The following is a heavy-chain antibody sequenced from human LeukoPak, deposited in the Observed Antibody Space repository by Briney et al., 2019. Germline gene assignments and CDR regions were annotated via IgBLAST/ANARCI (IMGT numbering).Heavy chain of an antibody. J-gene: IGHJ6*02. CDR3: ARERYCSSTSCLHYYYYYGMDV. D-gene: IGHD2-2*01. CDR2: ISSSGSTI. V-gene: IGHV3-11*01. Sequence: GRPLRLLCAASGFTFSDYYMSCIRQPPGKGLDTLSYISSSGSTIYYADSVKGRFTISRDNAKNSLYLQMNSLRAEDTAVYYCARERYCSSTSCLHYYYYYGMDVWGQGTTVTVSS. CDR1: GFTFSDYY.